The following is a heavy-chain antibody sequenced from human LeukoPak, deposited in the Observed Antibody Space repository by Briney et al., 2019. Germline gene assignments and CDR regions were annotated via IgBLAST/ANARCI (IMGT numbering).Heavy chain of an antibody. Sequence: ASVKVSCKASGYTFTVYYMHWVRQAPGQGLEWMGWINPNSGGTNYAQKFQGRVTMTRDTSISTAYMELSRLRSDDTAVYYCAISYQLGLGYMDVWGKGTTVTVSS. CDR2: INPNSGGT. CDR1: GYTFTVYY. V-gene: IGHV1-2*02. CDR3: AISYQLGLGYMDV. J-gene: IGHJ6*03. D-gene: IGHD2-2*01.